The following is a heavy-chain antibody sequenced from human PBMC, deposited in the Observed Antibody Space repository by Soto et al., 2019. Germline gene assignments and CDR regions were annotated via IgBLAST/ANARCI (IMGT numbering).Heavy chain of an antibody. Sequence: ASVTVSCKASGYTFTSYYMHWVRQAPGQGLEWMGIINPSGGSTSYAQKFQGRVTMTRDTSTSTVYMELSSLRSEDTAVYYCARAKGYYDSSGYFPPRYYFDYWGQGTLVTVSS. J-gene: IGHJ4*02. CDR1: GYTFTSYY. CDR3: ARAKGYYDSSGYFPPRYYFDY. V-gene: IGHV1-46*03. CDR2: INPSGGST. D-gene: IGHD3-22*01.